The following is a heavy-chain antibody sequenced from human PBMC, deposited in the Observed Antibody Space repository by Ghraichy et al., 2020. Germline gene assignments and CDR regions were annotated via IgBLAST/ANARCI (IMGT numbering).Heavy chain of an antibody. CDR3: AREGNTVGPDF. Sequence: ETLSLTCAASGFTFSNYAMSWVRQAPGKGLEWVSALSNSARNTYYADSVKGRFTISRDISKDTLYLQMNSLRAEDTAIYYCAREGNTVGPDFWGQGTLVTVSS. V-gene: IGHV3-23*01. CDR2: LSNSARNT. D-gene: IGHD4-23*01. J-gene: IGHJ4*02. CDR1: GFTFSNYA.